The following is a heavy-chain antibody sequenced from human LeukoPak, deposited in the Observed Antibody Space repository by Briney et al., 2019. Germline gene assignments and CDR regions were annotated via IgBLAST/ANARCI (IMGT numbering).Heavy chain of an antibody. CDR1: GGSISSYY. V-gene: IGHV4-59*01. J-gene: IGHJ4*02. Sequence: SETLSLTCTVSGGSISSYYWSWIRQPPGKGLEWIGYIYYSGSTNYNPSLKSRVTISVDTSKNQFSLKLSSVTAADTAVYYCARFAGHGGVRYFDYWGQGTLVTVSS. CDR2: IYYSGST. D-gene: IGHD3-16*01. CDR3: ARFAGHGGVRYFDY.